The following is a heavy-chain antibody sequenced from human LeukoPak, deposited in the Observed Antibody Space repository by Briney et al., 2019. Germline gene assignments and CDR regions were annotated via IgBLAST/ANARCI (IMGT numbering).Heavy chain of an antibody. CDR2: VNPKSGGT. V-gene: IGHV1-2*02. CDR3: ARNLWFGESSDAFDM. CDR1: GYTFSDYA. J-gene: IGHJ3*02. D-gene: IGHD3-10*01. Sequence: ASVKVSCKASGYTFSDYAIHWVRQAPGQGLEWMGWVNPKSGGTNYAQKFQGRVTMTRDTSISTAYMDMSSLRSDDTAVYYCARNLWFGESSDAFDMWGQGTMVTVSS.